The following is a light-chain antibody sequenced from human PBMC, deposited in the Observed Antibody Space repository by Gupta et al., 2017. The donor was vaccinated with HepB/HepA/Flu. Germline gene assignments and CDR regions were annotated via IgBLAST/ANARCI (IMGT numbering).Light chain of an antibody. V-gene: IGKV1-16*02. CDR1: QGVNIY. CDR3: QQDNFYPIT. Sequence: DIQMTQSPSSLSASVGDRVTITCRASQGVNIYLAWFQQKPGKAPRSLIYNASSCQSGVPSKFSGSGSGTDFTLTISSLLPEDSATYYCQQDNFYPITFGHGTKVDIK. J-gene: IGKJ3*01. CDR2: NAS.